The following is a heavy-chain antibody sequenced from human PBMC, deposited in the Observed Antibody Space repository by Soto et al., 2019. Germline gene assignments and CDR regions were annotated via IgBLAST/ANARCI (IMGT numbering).Heavy chain of an antibody. CDR3: ARNKYYDFWSGYLYYGMDV. V-gene: IGHV4-39*07. J-gene: IGHJ6*02. CDR2: INHSGST. D-gene: IGHD3-3*01. Sequence: TLSLTCTVSGGSISSSSYYCGWIRQPPGKGLEWIGSINHSGSTNYNPSLKSRVTISVDTSKNQFSLKLSSVTAADTAVYYCARNKYYDFWSGYLYYGMDVWGQGTTVTVSS. CDR1: GGSISSSSYY.